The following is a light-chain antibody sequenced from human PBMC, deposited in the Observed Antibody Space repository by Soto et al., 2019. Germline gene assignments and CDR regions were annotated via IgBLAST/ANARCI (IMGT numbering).Light chain of an antibody. J-gene: IGKJ1*01. Sequence: EIVMTQSPATLSVSPGERATRSCRASQSVSSNLAWYQQKPGQAPRLLIHDASTRATGIPARFSGSGSGTEFTLTISSLQSEDFAVYYCQQYNYWPTFGQGTKVEIK. V-gene: IGKV3-15*01. CDR2: DAS. CDR3: QQYNYWPT. CDR1: QSVSSN.